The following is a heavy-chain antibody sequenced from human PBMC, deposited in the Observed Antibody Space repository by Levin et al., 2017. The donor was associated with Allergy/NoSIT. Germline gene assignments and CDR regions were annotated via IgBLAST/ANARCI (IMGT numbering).Heavy chain of an antibody. V-gene: IGHV3-53*01. CDR2: IYSGGST. CDR1: GFTVSSNY. CDR3: ARADVWFGELAV. J-gene: IGHJ4*02. Sequence: GGSLRLSCAASGFTVSSNYMSWVRQAPGKGLEWGSVIYSGGSTYYADSVKGRFTISRDNSKNTLYLQMNSLRAEDTAVYYCARADVWFGELAVWGQGTLVTVSS. D-gene: IGHD3-10*01.